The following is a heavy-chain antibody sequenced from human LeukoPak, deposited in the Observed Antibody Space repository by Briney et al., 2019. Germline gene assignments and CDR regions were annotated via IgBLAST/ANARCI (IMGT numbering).Heavy chain of an antibody. D-gene: IGHD2-2*01. V-gene: IGHV4-4*07. CDR3: ARGYCSSASCSPFDY. CDR2: IYTSGST. J-gene: IGHJ4*02. CDR1: GGSISGYY. Sequence: SETLSLTCTVSGGSISGYYWGWIRQPAGKGLEWIGRIYTSGSTNYNPSLKSRVTMSVDTSKNQFSLNLISVTAADTAVYYCARGYCSSASCSPFDYWGQGTLVTVSS.